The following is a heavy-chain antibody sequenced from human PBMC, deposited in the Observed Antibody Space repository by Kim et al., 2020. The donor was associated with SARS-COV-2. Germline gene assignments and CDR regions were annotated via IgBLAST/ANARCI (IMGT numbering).Heavy chain of an antibody. CDR2: INPNTGNT. V-gene: IGHV7-4-1*02. CDR1: GYTFTSYA. Sequence: ASVKVSCKASGYTFTSYAMNWVRQAPGQGLEWMGWINPNTGNTTYAQSFKGRVVFTMDTSVSTAYLQMSSLKAEDTAVYYCARDRWAWLVLTMDSYYYGMDVWGQGTTVTVSS. D-gene: IGHD3-22*01. CDR3: ARDRWAWLVLTMDSYYYGMDV. J-gene: IGHJ6*02.